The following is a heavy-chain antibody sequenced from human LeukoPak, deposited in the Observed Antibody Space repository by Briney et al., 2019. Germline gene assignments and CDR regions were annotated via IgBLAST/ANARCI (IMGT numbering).Heavy chain of an antibody. V-gene: IGHV3-33*01. D-gene: IGHD3-22*01. CDR3: ARDGYYYDSSGYYYEDPTPFDY. Sequence: GGSLGLSCAASGFTFSSYGMHWVRQAPGKGLEWVAVIWYDGSNKYYADSVKGRFTISRDNSKNTLYLQMNSLRAEDTAVYYCARDGYYYDSSGYYYEDPTPFDYWGQGTLVTVSS. J-gene: IGHJ4*02. CDR2: IWYDGSNK. CDR1: GFTFSSYG.